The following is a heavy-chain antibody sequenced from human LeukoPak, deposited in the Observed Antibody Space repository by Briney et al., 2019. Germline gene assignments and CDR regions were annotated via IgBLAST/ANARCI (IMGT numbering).Heavy chain of an antibody. V-gene: IGHV3-23*01. D-gene: IGHD3-22*01. J-gene: IGHJ4*02. CDR1: GFTFSSYA. CDR3: AKGYYYDSSGYWN. Sequence: GSLRLSCAASGFTFSSYAMSWVRQAPGKGLEWVSAISGSGGSTYYADSVKGRFTISRDNSKNTLYLQMNTLRAEDTAVYYSAKGYYYDSSGYWNWGQGTLVTVSS. CDR2: ISGSGGST.